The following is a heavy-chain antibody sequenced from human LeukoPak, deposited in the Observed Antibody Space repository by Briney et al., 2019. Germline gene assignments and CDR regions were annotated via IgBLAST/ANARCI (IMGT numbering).Heavy chain of an antibody. CDR1: GFTFSSYA. D-gene: IGHD3-10*01. CDR2: ISYDGSNK. V-gene: IGHV3-30*04. J-gene: IGHJ3*02. CDR3: AGGAVYGSGPIFDI. Sequence: AGRSLRLSCAASGFTFSSYAMHWVRQAPGKGLEWVAVISYDGSNKYYADSVKGRFTISRDNSKNTLYLQMNSLRAEDTAVYYCAGGAVYGSGPIFDIWGQGTMVTVSS.